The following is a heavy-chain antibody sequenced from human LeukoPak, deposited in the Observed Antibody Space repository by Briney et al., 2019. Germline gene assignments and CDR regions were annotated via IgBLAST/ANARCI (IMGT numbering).Heavy chain of an antibody. D-gene: IGHD2-15*01. CDR2: IKQDGGEK. J-gene: IGHJ4*02. V-gene: IGHV3-7*02. Sequence: GGSLRLSCAASGFTFSSYWMSWVRQAPGKGLEWVANIKQDGGEKYYVDSVKGRFTIPRDNARNSLYLQMNSLRAEDTAVYYCAKSHMFAANIFDYWGQGTLVTVSS. CDR3: AKSHMFAANIFDY. CDR1: GFTFSSYW.